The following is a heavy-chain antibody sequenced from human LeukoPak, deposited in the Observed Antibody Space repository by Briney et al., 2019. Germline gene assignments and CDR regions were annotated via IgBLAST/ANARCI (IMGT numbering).Heavy chain of an antibody. CDR1: GYNFTSFG. Sequence: ASVKVSCKASGYNFTSFGLNWVRQAPGQGLEWMGWISPYSGNTNYEQKFQGRLTMTTNTSTSTAYMELRGVRSDDAAVYYCARDGIAATGRDYWGQGTLVTVSS. D-gene: IGHD6-13*01. V-gene: IGHV1-18*01. CDR3: ARDGIAATGRDY. CDR2: ISPYSGNT. J-gene: IGHJ4*02.